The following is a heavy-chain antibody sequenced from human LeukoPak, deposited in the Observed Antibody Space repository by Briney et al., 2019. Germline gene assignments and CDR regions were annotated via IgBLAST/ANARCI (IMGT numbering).Heavy chain of an antibody. CDR3: AREWVFGVALDWIDP. Sequence: SETLSLTCTVSGGSVNSGSYYWSWIRQPPGKGLEWIEHIYYRGGTNYNPSLKSRVTISVDTSKNQFSLKVNSMTAAGTAVYYCAREWVFGVALDWIDPWGQGTLVTVSS. CDR1: GGSVNSGSYY. V-gene: IGHV4-61*01. CDR2: IYYRGGT. D-gene: IGHD3-3*01. J-gene: IGHJ5*02.